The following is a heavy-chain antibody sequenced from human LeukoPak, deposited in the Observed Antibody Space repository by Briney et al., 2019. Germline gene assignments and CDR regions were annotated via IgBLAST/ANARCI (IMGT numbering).Heavy chain of an antibody. J-gene: IGHJ4*02. CDR3: ARGVKMATIDY. D-gene: IGHD5-24*01. Sequence: GRSLRLSCAASGFTFSSYAMHWVRQAPGKGLEWVAVISYDGSNKYYADSVKGRFTISRDNSKNTLYLQMNSLRAEDTAVYYCARGVKMATIDYRGQGTLVTVSS. CDR1: GFTFSSYA. CDR2: ISYDGSNK. V-gene: IGHV3-30*04.